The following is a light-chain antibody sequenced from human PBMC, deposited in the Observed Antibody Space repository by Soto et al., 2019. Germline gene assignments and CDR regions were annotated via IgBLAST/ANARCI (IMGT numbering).Light chain of an antibody. J-gene: IGLJ1*01. CDR2: EVT. CDR1: PREGVGYNY. CDR3: SSYTISNTLPFV. Sequence: QSAPTQPASVSGSPGQSITISCTGTPREGVGYNYVSWYQQYPGKSPKLLIYEVTHRPSGVSNRFSGSKSGNTASLTISGLQAEDEADYYCSSYTISNTLPFVFGTGTKVTVL. V-gene: IGLV2-14*01.